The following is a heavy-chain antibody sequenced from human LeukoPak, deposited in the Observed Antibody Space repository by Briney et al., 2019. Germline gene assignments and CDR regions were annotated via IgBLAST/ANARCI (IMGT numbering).Heavy chain of an antibody. V-gene: IGHV1-8*03. Sequence: ASVKVSCGASGYTFTSYDINWVRQATGQGLEWMGWMNPNSGNTGYAQKFQGRVTITRNTSISTAYMELSRLRSDDTAVYYSARSVSGWSSFDYWGQGTLVTVSS. J-gene: IGHJ4*02. D-gene: IGHD6-19*01. CDR2: MNPNSGNT. CDR1: GYTFTSYD. CDR3: ARSVSGWSSFDY.